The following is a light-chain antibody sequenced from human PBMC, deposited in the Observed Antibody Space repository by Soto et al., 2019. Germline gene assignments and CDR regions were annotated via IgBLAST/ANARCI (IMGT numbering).Light chain of an antibody. V-gene: IGKV3-20*01. Sequence: ETALTQSPGTLSLSPGERATLSCRASQSISGTYLAWYQQRPGQPPRLLIYGASNRATGIPDRFSGSGSGTDFTLTISRLEAEDSAVYYCQQYVSLRFSFGPGTKVEIK. CDR3: QQYVSLRFS. J-gene: IGKJ3*01. CDR1: QSISGTY. CDR2: GAS.